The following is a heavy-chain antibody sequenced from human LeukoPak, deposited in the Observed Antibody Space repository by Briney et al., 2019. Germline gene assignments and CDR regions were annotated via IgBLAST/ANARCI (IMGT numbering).Heavy chain of an antibody. Sequence: GGSLRLSCAPSGFTFSDFAMSWVRQAPGKGLESVAAISGSAGATHYADSVKGRFTISRDNSKNTLYLQMNSLRAEDTAVYYCARDFLDGSSSWYYHYYYGMDVWGQGTTVTVSS. J-gene: IGHJ6*02. CDR1: GFTFSDFA. CDR3: ARDFLDGSSSWYYHYYYGMDV. V-gene: IGHV3-23*01. CDR2: ISGSAGAT. D-gene: IGHD6-13*01.